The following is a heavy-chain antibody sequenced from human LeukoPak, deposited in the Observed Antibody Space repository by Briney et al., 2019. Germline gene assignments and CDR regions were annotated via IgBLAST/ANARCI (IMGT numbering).Heavy chain of an antibody. D-gene: IGHD2-21*02. CDR2: IYSGGST. CDR3: AKECGGDCYIDY. V-gene: IGHV3-66*01. J-gene: IGHJ4*02. Sequence: GGSLRLSCAASGFTVSSNYMSWVRQAPGKGLEWVSVIYSGGSTYYADSVKGRFTISRDNSKNTLYLQMNSLRAEDTAVYYCAKECGGDCYIDYWGQGTLVTVSS. CDR1: GFTVSSNY.